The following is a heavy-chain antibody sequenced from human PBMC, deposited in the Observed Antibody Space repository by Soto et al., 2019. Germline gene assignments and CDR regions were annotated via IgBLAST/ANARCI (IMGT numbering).Heavy chain of an antibody. CDR3: ARESKKWPDF. CDR2: IRVYNGNT. J-gene: IGHJ4*02. D-gene: IGHD5-12*01. Sequence: GASVTVSCKASGYSFSSYTINWVRQAPGQGLEWLGWIRVYNGNTKYVEKLQGRVTMTTDTSTSTAYMELRNLRSDDTAVYYCARESKKWPDFWGPGTLVTVSS. V-gene: IGHV1-18*04. CDR1: GYSFSSYT.